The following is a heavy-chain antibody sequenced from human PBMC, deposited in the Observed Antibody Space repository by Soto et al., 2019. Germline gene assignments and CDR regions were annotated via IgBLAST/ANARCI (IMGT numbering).Heavy chain of an antibody. J-gene: IGHJ5*02. CDR2: IYYSGST. Sequence: SETLSLTCTVSGGSISSYYWSWIRQPPGKGLEWIGYIYYSGSTNYNPSLKSRVTISVDTSKNQFSLKLSSVTAADTAVYYCARGITMVRGVIPFDPWGQGTLVTVSS. CDR1: GGSISSYY. CDR3: ARGITMVRGVIPFDP. D-gene: IGHD3-10*01. V-gene: IGHV4-59*01.